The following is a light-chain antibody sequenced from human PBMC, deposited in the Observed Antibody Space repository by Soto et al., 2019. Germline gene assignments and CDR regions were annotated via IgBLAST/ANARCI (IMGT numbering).Light chain of an antibody. V-gene: IGLV3-25*03. CDR2: TDT. CDR3: QSSDSSGTYVV. Sequence: SYELTQPLSVSVSPGQTARITCSGDALPKQYAYWYQQKPGQAPDLVIYTDTERPSGIPERFSGSSSGTTVTLTISGVQGEDEADYYCQSSDSSGTYVVFGGGTQLTVL. CDR1: ALPKQY. J-gene: IGLJ2*01.